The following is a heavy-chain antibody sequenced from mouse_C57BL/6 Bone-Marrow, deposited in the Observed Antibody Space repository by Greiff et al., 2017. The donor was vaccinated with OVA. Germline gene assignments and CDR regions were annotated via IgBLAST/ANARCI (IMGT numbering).Heavy chain of an antibody. Sequence: EVKLVESVAELVRPGASVKLSCTASGFNIKNTYMHWVKQRPEQGLEWIGRIDPANGNTKYAPKFQGKATITADTTSNTAYLQHSSLTSEDTAIYYCASYYYGSYWYFDVWGTGTTVTVSS. CDR3: ASYYYGSYWYFDV. CDR2: IDPANGNT. CDR1: GFNIKNTY. V-gene: IGHV14-3*01. J-gene: IGHJ1*03. D-gene: IGHD1-1*01.